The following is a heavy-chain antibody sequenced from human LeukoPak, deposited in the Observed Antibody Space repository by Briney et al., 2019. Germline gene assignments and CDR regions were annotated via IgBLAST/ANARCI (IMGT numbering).Heavy chain of an antibody. D-gene: IGHD3-16*01. CDR3: ASLGSGRFFDL. Sequence: SETLSLTCTVSGGSIRSYHWSWIRQPAGKGLEWVGLIYTSGNTRYNSSLKSRVTMSVDTSKNQFSLKLRSVTAADTAVYFCASLGSGRFFDLWGRGTLVTVSS. CDR1: GGSIRSYH. CDR2: IYTSGNT. V-gene: IGHV4-4*07. J-gene: IGHJ2*01.